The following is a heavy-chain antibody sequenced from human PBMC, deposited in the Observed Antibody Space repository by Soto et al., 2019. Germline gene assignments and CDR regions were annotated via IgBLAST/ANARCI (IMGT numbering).Heavy chain of an antibody. CDR2: IYYSGST. CDR3: ARVVTSAARGNWFDP. D-gene: IGHD6-6*01. Sequence: SETLSLTCTVSGGSISSGDYYWSWIRQPPGKGLEWIGYIYYSGSTYYNPSLKSRVTISVDTSKNQFSLKLSSVTAADTAVYYCARVVTSAARGNWFDPWGQGTLVTVSS. J-gene: IGHJ5*02. CDR1: GGSISSGDYY. V-gene: IGHV4-30-4*01.